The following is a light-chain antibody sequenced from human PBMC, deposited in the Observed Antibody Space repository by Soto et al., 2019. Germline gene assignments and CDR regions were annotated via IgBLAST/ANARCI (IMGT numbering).Light chain of an antibody. V-gene: IGKV3-15*01. CDR2: GAS. CDR1: QSVSSN. CDR3: QQYNNWPQT. J-gene: IGKJ1*01. Sequence: EIVMTQSPATLSVSPGERATLSCRASQSVSSNLVWYQQKPGQAPRLLIYGASTRATGIPARFSGSGSGTAFTLTISSLQSEDFAVYYCQQYNNWPQTFGQGTKVEIK.